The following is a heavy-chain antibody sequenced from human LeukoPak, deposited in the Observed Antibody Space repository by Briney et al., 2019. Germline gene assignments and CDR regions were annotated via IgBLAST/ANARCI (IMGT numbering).Heavy chain of an antibody. CDR2: IIPIFGTA. J-gene: IGHJ4*02. V-gene: IGHV1-69*05. Sequence: SVKVSCKASGGTFSSYAISWVRQAPGQGLEWMGRIIPIFGTANYAQKFQGRVTITTDESTSTAYMELSSPRAEDTAVYYCARGDGYHYFLPDYWGQGTLVTVSS. CDR1: GGTFSSYA. CDR3: ARGDGYHYFLPDY. D-gene: IGHD5-24*01.